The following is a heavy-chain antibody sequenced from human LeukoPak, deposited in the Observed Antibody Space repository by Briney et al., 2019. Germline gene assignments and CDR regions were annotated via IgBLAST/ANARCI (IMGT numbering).Heavy chain of an antibody. CDR2: ISYDGRNK. CDR3: VKSYYYDSSGYSAFDY. V-gene: IGHV3-30*18. Sequence: GGSLRLSCAASESTFSSYGMHWVRQAPGKGLEWVAIISYDGRNKYYADSVKGRFTISRDNSKNTLYLQMNSLRAEDTAVYYCVKSYYYDSSGYSAFDYWGQEPWSPSPQ. J-gene: IGHJ4*01. CDR1: ESTFSSYG. D-gene: IGHD3-22*01.